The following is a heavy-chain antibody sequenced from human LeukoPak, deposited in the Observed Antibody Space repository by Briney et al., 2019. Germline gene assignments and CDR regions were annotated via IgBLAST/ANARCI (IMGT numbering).Heavy chain of an antibody. J-gene: IGHJ4*02. Sequence: PSETLSLTCTVSGGSISSSSFYWGWIRQPPGKGLEWIASIYYTGSAYYNPSLKSRVTISVDTSKNQFSLTLSSVTAADTAVYYCTRRGTATTERFDYWGQGTLATVSS. CDR2: IYYTGSA. CDR1: GGSISSSSFY. V-gene: IGHV4-39*01. D-gene: IGHD4-11*01. CDR3: TRRGTATTERFDY.